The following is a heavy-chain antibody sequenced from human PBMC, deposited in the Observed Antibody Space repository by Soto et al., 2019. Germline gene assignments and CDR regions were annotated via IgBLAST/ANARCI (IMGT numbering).Heavy chain of an antibody. CDR1: GFTFTTYA. V-gene: IGHV3-23*01. D-gene: IGHD3-9*01. CDR2: ISRSGGST. J-gene: IGHJ4*02. CDR3: AKDFGHYDILTGYPTFAH. Sequence: EVQLLESGGGLVQPGGSLRLSCAASGFTFTTYAMSWVRQAPGKGLEWVSAISRSGGSTYYADSVKGRFAISRDNSKNTLYLQMNSLRAEDTAVYHCAKDFGHYDILTGYPTFAHWGQGTLVTVSS.